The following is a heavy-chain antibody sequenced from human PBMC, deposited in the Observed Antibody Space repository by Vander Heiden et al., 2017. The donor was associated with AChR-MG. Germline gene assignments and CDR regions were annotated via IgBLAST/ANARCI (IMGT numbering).Heavy chain of an antibody. CDR2: ISSSSSYI. D-gene: IGHD3-10*01. CDR1: GFTFSSYS. J-gene: IGHJ4*02. Sequence: EVQLVASGGGLVKPGGSLRRSCAAYGFTFSSYSMNWVLQAPGKGLEWVSSISSSSSYIYYADSVKGRFTISRDNAKNSLYLQMNSLRAEDTGVYYCARDRTMVRGVIGYWGQGTLVTVSS. CDR3: ARDRTMVRGVIGY. V-gene: IGHV3-21*01.